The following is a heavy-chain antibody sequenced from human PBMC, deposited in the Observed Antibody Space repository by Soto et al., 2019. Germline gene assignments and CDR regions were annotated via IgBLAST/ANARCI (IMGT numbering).Heavy chain of an antibody. J-gene: IGHJ5*02. CDR1: GRSISSYY. D-gene: IGHD1-1*01. CDR2: VSYTGST. CDR3: VRLSVDLNDYWSLDP. Sequence: PSETLSLTCPVPGRSISSYYWSWIRQPPGKGLEWIGYVSYTGSTYYNPTLQSRVTITLGTSMNRFSLKVASVTAADTAVYYCVRLSVDLNDYWSLDPWGQGTLVTVSS. V-gene: IGHV4-59*13.